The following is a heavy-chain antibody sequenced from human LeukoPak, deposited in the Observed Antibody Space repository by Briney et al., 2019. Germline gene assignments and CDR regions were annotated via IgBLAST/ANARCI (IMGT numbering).Heavy chain of an antibody. CDR1: GFTFHDYA. Sequence: SGGSLRLSCAASGFTFHDYAIHWVRQAPGRGLEWVSTLSGSGITTYYADSVKGRFTISRDNSKNTLYLQMNSLRAEDTAVYYCAKGIYSSGWSYFDYWGHGTLVTVSS. D-gene: IGHD6-19*01. CDR3: AKGIYSSGWSYFDY. J-gene: IGHJ4*01. CDR2: LSGSGITT. V-gene: IGHV3-23*01.